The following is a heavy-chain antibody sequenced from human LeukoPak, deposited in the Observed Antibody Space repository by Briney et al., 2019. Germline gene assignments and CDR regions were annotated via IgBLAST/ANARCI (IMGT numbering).Heavy chain of an antibody. CDR2: ISYDGTTK. CDR1: GFTFSTYA. Sequence: GGSLRLSCAASGFTFSTYAMHWVRQAPGKGLEWVAVISYDGTTKYHADSVKGRFTISRDNSKNTLYLQMNTLRAEDTAVYYCVSDHTGHDDYWGQGTLVTVSS. CDR3: VSDHTGHDDY. V-gene: IGHV3-30-3*01. D-gene: IGHD1-1*01. J-gene: IGHJ4*02.